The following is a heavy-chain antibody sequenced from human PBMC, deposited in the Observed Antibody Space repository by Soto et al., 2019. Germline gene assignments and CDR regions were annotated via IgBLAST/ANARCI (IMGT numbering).Heavy chain of an antibody. Sequence: PGGSLRLSCAASGFTFSSYWMSWVRQAPGKGLEWVANIKQDGSEKYYVDSVKGRFTISRDNAKNTLYLQMNSLRGEDTAVYYCARVVSSSSYFYYYGMDVWGQGTTVTVSS. J-gene: IGHJ6*02. CDR2: IKQDGSEK. CDR3: ARVVSSSSYFYYYGMDV. D-gene: IGHD6-13*01. CDR1: GFTFSSYW. V-gene: IGHV3-7*04.